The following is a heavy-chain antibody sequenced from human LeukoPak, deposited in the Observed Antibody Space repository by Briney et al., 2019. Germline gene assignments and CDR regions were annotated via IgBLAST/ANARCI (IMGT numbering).Heavy chain of an antibody. D-gene: IGHD6-19*01. CDR1: VYTLTSYY. CDR2: VNVYNGNT. J-gene: IGHJ4*02. Sequence: ASVNVSCKPSVYTLTSYYMHWVRQAPGQERKWVGWVNVYNGNTNYAQKLQDRVTMTTDTSTRTAYMELRRLGSDDTAEYYCARGGNGWFFDDWGQGTLVTVSS. CDR3: ARGGNGWFFDD. V-gene: IGHV1-18*04.